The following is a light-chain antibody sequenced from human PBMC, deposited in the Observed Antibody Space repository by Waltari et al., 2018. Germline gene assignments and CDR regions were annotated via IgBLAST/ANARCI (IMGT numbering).Light chain of an antibody. CDR2: DAS. CDR3: QQRSNWLFT. Sequence: ETVLTQSPATLSLSPGERATLSCRASQSVSRYLAWYQQKPGQAPRLLLYDASNRATGIPARFSGSGSGTDFTLTISSLEPEDFAVYYCQQRSNWLFTFGPGTKVDIK. V-gene: IGKV3-11*01. J-gene: IGKJ3*01. CDR1: QSVSRY.